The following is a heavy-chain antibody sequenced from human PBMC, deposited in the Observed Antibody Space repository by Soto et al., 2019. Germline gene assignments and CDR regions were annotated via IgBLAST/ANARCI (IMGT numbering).Heavy chain of an antibody. J-gene: IGHJ5*01. Sequence: EVQLVESGGGLVQPGGSLRLSCEASRGAFGDYWMHWVRQAPGKGLVWVSRINRDANDIIYADSVKGRFTASRDNAKNMVFLQMNTLRVEDTAVYYCARDVPRNCFDSWGQGTLVTVSS. V-gene: IGHV3-74*01. CDR2: INRDANDI. D-gene: IGHD3-10*02. CDR3: ARDVPRNCFDS. CDR1: RGAFGDYW.